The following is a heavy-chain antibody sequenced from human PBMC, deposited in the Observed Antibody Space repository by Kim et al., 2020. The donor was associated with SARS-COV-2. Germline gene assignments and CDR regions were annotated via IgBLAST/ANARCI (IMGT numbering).Heavy chain of an antibody. CDR1: GFTFSSYW. J-gene: IGHJ4*02. CDR2: INSDGSST. V-gene: IGHV3-74*01. Sequence: GGSLRLSCAASGFTFSSYWMHWVRQAPGKGLVWVSRINSDGSSTSYADSVKGRFTISRDNAKNTLYLQMNSLRAEDTAVYYCARAAIYCSGGSCYSRVYYFDYWGQGTLVTVSS. D-gene: IGHD2-15*01. CDR3: ARAAIYCSGGSCYSRVYYFDY.